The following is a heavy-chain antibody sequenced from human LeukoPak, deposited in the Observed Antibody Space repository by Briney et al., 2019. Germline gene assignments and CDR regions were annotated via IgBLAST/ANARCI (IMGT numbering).Heavy chain of an antibody. J-gene: IGHJ3*01. CDR3: ARDPGASVRAFHL. Sequence: SVKVSCKASGRSFIRCAFSWVRQAPGQGPEWIGGITPIDGTANFAQKFQDRVTITADESTNTAYMELSSLRSEDTAVYYCARDPGASVRAFHLWGQGTMVTVSS. CDR1: GRSFIRCA. D-gene: IGHD3-10*01. CDR2: ITPIDGTA. V-gene: IGHV1-69*01.